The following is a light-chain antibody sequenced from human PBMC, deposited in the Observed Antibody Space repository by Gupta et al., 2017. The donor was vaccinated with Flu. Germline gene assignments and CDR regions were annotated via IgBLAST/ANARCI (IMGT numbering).Light chain of an antibody. V-gene: IGKV3-11*01. Sequence: EIVLTQSPATLSLSPGERATLSCRASQSVSSYLDWYQQKPGQAPRILIYDAYNRATGSPARFSGSGSGTDFTLTSRSLENEDFDVYDCQHRSNWTFGGGTKVEIK. CDR3: QHRSNWT. CDR1: QSVSSY. CDR2: DAY. J-gene: IGKJ4*01.